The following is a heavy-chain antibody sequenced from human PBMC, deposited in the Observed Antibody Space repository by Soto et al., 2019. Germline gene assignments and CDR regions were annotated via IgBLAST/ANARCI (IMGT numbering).Heavy chain of an antibody. D-gene: IGHD3-9*01. J-gene: IGHJ6*02. V-gene: IGHV4-4*07. CDR1: GRSMSGYY. CDR3: AREDYYDTGYYVV. Sequence: SETLSLTCTVSGRSMSGYYWSWIRQPAGERLEWIGRIYTSGTTDFNPSLKGRVTMSVDTSKNQFSLKLTSVTAADTALYYCAREDYYDTGYYVVWGQGNKVTV. CDR2: IYTSGTT.